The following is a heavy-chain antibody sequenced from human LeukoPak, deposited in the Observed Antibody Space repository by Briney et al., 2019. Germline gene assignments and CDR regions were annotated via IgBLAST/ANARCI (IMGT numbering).Heavy chain of an antibody. D-gene: IGHD6-13*01. J-gene: IGHJ3*02. V-gene: IGHV4-39*01. CDR1: GGSISTTSYY. Sequence: SETLSLTCTVSGGSISTTSYYWGWIRQPPGKGLEWMGSIYYTGITFYNASLKSRVTISVDTSKNQFSLELNSVTAADTALYYCARHSSRDAFDIWGQGTMVTVSS. CDR2: IYYTGIT. CDR3: ARHSSRDAFDI.